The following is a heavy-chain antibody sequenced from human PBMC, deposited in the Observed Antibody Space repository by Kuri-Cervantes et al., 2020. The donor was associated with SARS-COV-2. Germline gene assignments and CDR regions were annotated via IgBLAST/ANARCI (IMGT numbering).Heavy chain of an antibody. CDR2: INHSGST. D-gene: IGHD3-16*02. CDR1: GGSISSSSYY. V-gene: IGHV4-39*07. Sequence: GSLRLSCTVSGGSISSSSYYWGWIRQPPGKGLEWIGEINHSGSTNYNPSLKSRVTISVDTSKNQFSLKLSSVTAADTAVYYCARAAFGGVIDLGGQGTLVTVSS. CDR3: ARAAFGGVIDL. J-gene: IGHJ4*02.